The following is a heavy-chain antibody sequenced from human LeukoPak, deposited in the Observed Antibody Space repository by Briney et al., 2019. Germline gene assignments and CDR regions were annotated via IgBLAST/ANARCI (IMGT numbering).Heavy chain of an antibody. D-gene: IGHD6-19*01. CDR2: IYYSGST. J-gene: IGHJ6*03. CDR1: GGSISSSSYY. CDR3: ARDGRAVAGSYCYYYMDV. Sequence: SSETLSLTCTVSGGSISSSSYYWGWIRQPPGKGLEWIGSIYYSGSTYYNPSFKSRVTISVDTSKNQFSLKLSSVTAADTAVYYCARDGRAVAGSYCYYYMDVWGKGTTVTVSS. V-gene: IGHV4-39*07.